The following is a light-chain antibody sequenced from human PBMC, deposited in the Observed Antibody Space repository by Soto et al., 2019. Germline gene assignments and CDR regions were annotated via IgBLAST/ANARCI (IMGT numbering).Light chain of an antibody. CDR3: QQRSNWPRT. CDR2: GAS. CDR1: QSVSSN. V-gene: IGKV3-15*01. J-gene: IGKJ1*01. Sequence: EIVMTQSPATLSVSPGERYTLSCMASQSVSSNLAWYQQKPGQAPRLLIYGASTRATGIPARFSGSGSGTEFTLTISSLQSEDFAVYYCQQRSNWPRTFGQGTKVDIK.